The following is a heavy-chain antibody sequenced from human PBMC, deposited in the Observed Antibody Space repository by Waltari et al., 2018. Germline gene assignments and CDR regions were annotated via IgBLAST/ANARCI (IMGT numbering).Heavy chain of an antibody. D-gene: IGHD4-17*01. J-gene: IGHJ6*02. CDR3: ARPFYGDPVGGSYYYYGMDV. CDR2: IIPIFGTA. CDR1: GGTFSSYA. Sequence: QVQLVQSGAEVKKPGSSVKVSCKASGGTFSSYAISWVRQAPGQGLEWMGGIIPIFGTANYAQKFQGRVTITADESTSTAYMELSSLRSEDTAVYYCARPFYGDPVGGSYYYYGMDVWGQGTTVTVSS. V-gene: IGHV1-69*01.